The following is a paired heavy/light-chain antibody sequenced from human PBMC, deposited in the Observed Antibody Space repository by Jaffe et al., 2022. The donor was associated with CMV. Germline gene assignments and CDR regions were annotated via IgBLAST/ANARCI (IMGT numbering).Light chain of an antibody. CDR2: EAY. Sequence: SYELTQPPSVSVSPGQTARITCSGDGLPKKYAFWYQQKSGQAPVLVIYEAYRRPSGIPERFSGSISGTVATLTISGAQVEDEADYYCFSADSGEYERGFGGGTKLTVL. J-gene: IGLJ2*01. V-gene: IGLV3-10*01. CDR1: GLPKKY. CDR3: FSADSGEYERG.
Heavy chain of an antibody. CDR1: GFTFSSHG. V-gene: IGHV3-48*02. CDR3: ARGMETESMVGGFIAWGPKKRLNYYGMDV. Sequence: EAQLVESGGGLVQPGGSLRLSCAASGFTFSSHGINWVRQAPGKGLEWVSYISSSSDKIYYGDSVRGRFTISRDSARNSVYLQMSGLGDEDTAVYYCARGMETESMVGGFIAWGPKKRLNYYGMDVWGQGTTVIVSS. CDR2: ISSSSDKI. J-gene: IGHJ6*02. D-gene: IGHD3-10*01.